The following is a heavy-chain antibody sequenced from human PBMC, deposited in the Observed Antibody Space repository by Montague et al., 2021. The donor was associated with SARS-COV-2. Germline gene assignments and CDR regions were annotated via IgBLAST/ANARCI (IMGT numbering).Heavy chain of an antibody. D-gene: IGHD3-9*01. CDR2: IRGSGGST. J-gene: IGHJ4*02. CDR1: GFSFSFYA. V-gene: IGHV3-23*01. Sequence: YLRLSFSASGFSFSFYAMSWVRQAPGKGLEWVSGIRGSGGSTYYADSVKGRFTISRDNSKNTLYLQMNSLRAGDTAVYYCARMDILTAYPDDYWGQGTLVTVSS. CDR3: ARMDILTAYPDDY.